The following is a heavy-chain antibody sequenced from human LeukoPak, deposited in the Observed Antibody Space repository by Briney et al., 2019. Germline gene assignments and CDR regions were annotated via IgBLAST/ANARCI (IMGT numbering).Heavy chain of an antibody. CDR3: ASLYDSSGYHDY. D-gene: IGHD3-22*01. CDR1: GGSISSGGYY. CDR2: IYYSGST. V-gene: IGHV4-31*03. Sequence: PSQTLSLTCTVSGGSISSGGYYWSWIRQHPGKGLEWIGYIYYSGSTYYNPSLKSRVTISVDTSKNQFSLKLSSVTAADTAVYYCASLYDSSGYHDYWGQGTLVTVSS. J-gene: IGHJ4*02.